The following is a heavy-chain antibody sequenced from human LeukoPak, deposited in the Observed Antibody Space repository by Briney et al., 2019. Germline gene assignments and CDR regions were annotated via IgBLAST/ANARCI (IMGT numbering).Heavy chain of an antibody. CDR2: ITGSGGST. D-gene: IGHD6-19*01. J-gene: IGHJ4*02. V-gene: IGHV3-23*01. Sequence: PGGSLRLSCAASGFTSSSYAMSWVRQAPGKGLEWVSAITGSGGSTYYADSVKGRFTISRDNSKDTLYLQMNSLRVEDTAVYYCAKERGGWYYDYWGQGTLVTVSS. CDR1: GFTSSSYA. CDR3: AKERGGWYYDY.